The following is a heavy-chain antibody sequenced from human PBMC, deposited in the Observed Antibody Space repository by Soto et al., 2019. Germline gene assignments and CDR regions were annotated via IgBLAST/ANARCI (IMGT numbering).Heavy chain of an antibody. J-gene: IGHJ6*02. CDR1: GGTFSSYA. CDR2: IIPIFGTA. CDR3: ARDPLRYVYYSGMDV. D-gene: IGHD1-1*01. V-gene: IGHV1-69*05. Sequence: QVQLVQSGAEVKKPGSSVKVSCKASGGTFSSYAISWVRQSPGQGLEWMGGIIPIFGTANYAQKFQGRVTITPDDSTSTAYMELSSLRSEDTAVYYCARDPLRYVYYSGMDVWGQGTTVTVSS.